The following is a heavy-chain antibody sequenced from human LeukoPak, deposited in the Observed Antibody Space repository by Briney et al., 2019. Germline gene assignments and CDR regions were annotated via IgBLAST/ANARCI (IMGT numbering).Heavy chain of an antibody. CDR3: ARRISGTSDY. Sequence: GGSLRLSCAASGFTFSSYWMHWVRQAPGKGLVWVSLINPDGSNTAYADSVKGRFTISRDNGKNTLYLQMNSLRAEDTAVYYCARRISGTSDYWGQGTLVTV. D-gene: IGHD1-20*01. CDR1: GFTFSSYW. J-gene: IGHJ4*02. V-gene: IGHV3-74*01. CDR2: INPDGSNT.